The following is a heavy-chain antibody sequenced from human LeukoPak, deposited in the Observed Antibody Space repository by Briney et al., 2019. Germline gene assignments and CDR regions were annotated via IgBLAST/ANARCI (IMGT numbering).Heavy chain of an antibody. CDR1: VGTGSSYA. CDR2: SIPIFDTA. Sequence: SVKVSCKASVGTGSSYAISWGRQAPGQGLEWMGRSIPIFDTANYSQNFQGRVTFTTDESTSPAYMELSSLRSEDRAVSYCARDLSHYSGYDHDDYWGQGTMVTVS. J-gene: IGHJ4*02. V-gene: IGHV1-69*05. D-gene: IGHD5-12*01. CDR3: ARDLSHYSGYDHDDY.